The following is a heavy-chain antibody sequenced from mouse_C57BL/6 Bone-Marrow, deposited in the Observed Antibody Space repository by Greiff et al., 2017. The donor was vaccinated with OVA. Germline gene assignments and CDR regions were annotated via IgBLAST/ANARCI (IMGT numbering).Heavy chain of an antibody. Sequence: EVKLVESGGDLVKPGGSLKLSCAASGFTFSSYGMSWVRQTPDQRLEWVATISSGGSYTYYPDSVKGRFTISRDNAKNTLYLQMSSLKSEDTAMDYGARHEGNDYDRFAYWGQGTLVTVSA. CDR2: ISSGGSYT. CDR3: ARHEGNDYDRFAY. D-gene: IGHD2-4*01. J-gene: IGHJ3*01. V-gene: IGHV5-6*02. CDR1: GFTFSSYG.